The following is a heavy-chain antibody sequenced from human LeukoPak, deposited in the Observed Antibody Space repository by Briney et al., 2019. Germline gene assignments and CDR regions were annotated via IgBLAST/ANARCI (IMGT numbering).Heavy chain of an antibody. D-gene: IGHD3-16*01. CDR1: GYSISSGYY. CDR3: ARVGGAGYTDY. J-gene: IGHJ4*02. V-gene: IGHV4-38-2*01. Sequence: SETLSLTCAVSGYSISSGYYWGWIRQPPGKVLEWVGSIYHSGSTYYNPSLKRRVTISVDTSQNQFSLKLSSVAGADTAVYYCARVGGAGYTDYWGQGTLVTVSS. CDR2: IYHSGST.